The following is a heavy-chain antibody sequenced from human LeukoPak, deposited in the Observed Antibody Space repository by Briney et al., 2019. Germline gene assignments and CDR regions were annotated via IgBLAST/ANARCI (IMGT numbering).Heavy chain of an antibody. V-gene: IGHV3-30*02. CDR1: RFTFSSYG. D-gene: IGHD2-2*01. CDR2: IRYDGSNK. Sequence: PGGSLRLSCAASRFTFSSYGMHWVRQAPGKGLEWVAFIRYDGSNKYYADSVKGRFTISRDNSKNTLYLQMNSLRAEDTAVYYCAKVSGRGYCSSTSCDLPHDYWGQGTLVTVSS. J-gene: IGHJ4*02. CDR3: AKVSGRGYCSSTSCDLPHDY.